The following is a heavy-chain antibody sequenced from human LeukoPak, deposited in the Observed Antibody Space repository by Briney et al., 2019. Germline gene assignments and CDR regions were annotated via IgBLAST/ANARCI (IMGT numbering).Heavy chain of an antibody. D-gene: IGHD3-10*01. CDR2: IFHTGST. CDR1: GDSITSRNW. CDR3: ARGMWFDTLFSAFDV. Sequence: MTSETLSLTCSVSGDSITSRNWWTWVRQTPEQGLEWIGEIFHTGSTNYNPSVEGRVTISIDKSKNQFSLMLTSVTAADTALYYCARGMWFDTLFSAFDVWGQGTMVSVSS. J-gene: IGHJ3*01. V-gene: IGHV4-4*02.